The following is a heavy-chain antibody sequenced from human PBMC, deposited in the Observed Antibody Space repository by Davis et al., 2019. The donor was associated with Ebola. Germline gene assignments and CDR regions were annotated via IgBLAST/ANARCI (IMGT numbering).Heavy chain of an antibody. Sequence: GESLKISCAASGFTFSDHYMSWIRQAPGKGLEWVSYIGGTSNIVDYADSLKGRFTVSRDNAKNFLYLQINSLRDEDTAVYYCARHDDYWGQGTLVTVSS. CDR1: GFTFSDHY. CDR2: IGGTSNIV. J-gene: IGHJ4*02. CDR3: ARHDDY. V-gene: IGHV3-11*04.